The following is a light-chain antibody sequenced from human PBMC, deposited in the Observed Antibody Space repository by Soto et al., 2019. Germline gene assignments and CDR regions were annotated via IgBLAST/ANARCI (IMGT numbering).Light chain of an antibody. Sequence: EIVLTQSPGTLSLSPGERATLSCRASQSVSSSYLAWYQQKPGQAPRLLIYGASSRATGIPDRFSGSGSGTDIILTISRLEPEDFAVYYSQQYGSPYTFGQGTKLEIK. V-gene: IGKV3-20*01. CDR2: GAS. J-gene: IGKJ2*01. CDR1: QSVSSSY. CDR3: QQYGSPYT.